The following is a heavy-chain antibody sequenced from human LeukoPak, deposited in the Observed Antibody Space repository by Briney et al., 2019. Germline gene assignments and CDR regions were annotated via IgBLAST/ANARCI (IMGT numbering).Heavy chain of an antibody. J-gene: IGHJ4*02. CDR1: GFTFSGYW. CDR3: ARGSSGGTFGY. D-gene: IGHD3-3*02. V-gene: IGHV3-74*01. Sequence: GGSLRLSCAASGFTFSGYWMHWVRQAPGKGLVWVSHINSDESSTSYADPVKGRFTISRDNAKNTLYLGMNSLRAEDTAVYYCARGSSGGTFGYWGQGTLVTVSS. CDR2: INSDESST.